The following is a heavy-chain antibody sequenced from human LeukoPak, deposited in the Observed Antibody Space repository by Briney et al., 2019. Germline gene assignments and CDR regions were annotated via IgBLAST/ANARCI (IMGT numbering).Heavy chain of an antibody. V-gene: IGHV3-30*03. CDR2: ISYDGSK. CDR1: GFTFSIYG. D-gene: IGHD1-26*01. J-gene: IGHJ4*02. Sequence: TGGSLRLSCAASGFTFSIYGIHWVRQAPGKGLEWVAVISYDGSKYYADSVKGRFTISRDNAKNSLYLQMNSLRAEDTAVYYCARDQGELDYWGQGTLVTVSS. CDR3: ARDQGELDY.